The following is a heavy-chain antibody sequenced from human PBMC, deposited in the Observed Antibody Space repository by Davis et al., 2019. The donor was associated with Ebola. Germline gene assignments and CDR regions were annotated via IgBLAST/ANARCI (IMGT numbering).Heavy chain of an antibody. CDR1: GSTSIDYY. D-gene: IGHD6-6*01. CDR2: INHSGDSI. J-gene: IGHJ4*02. V-gene: IGHV3-11*01. CDR3: ARNSAPPDY. Sequence: GESLKTSCAPPGSTSIDYYMSWFAQPPGKGLEGISCINHSGDSIFYADFVKGRFTMSRDNAKNFLYLQLSSLRADDTAMYYCARNSAPPDYWGQGALVTVSS.